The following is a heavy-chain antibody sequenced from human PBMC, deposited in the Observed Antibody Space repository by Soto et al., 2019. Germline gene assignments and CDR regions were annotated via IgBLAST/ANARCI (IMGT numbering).Heavy chain of an antibody. V-gene: IGHV4-34*01. CDR2: INHSGST. J-gene: IGHJ4*02. Sequence: PSETLSLTCAFYGGSFSGYYWTWIRQPPGTGLEWIGEINHSGSTNYNPSLKSRVTISVDTSKNQFSLKLTSVTAADTAVYYCTRHEGGAAADRPHDYWGQGTLVTVAS. D-gene: IGHD6-13*01. CDR1: GGSFSGYY. CDR3: TRHEGGAAADRPHDY.